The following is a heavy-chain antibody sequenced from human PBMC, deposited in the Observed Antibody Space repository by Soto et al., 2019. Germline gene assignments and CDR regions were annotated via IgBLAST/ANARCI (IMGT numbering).Heavy chain of an antibody. CDR2: IYYSGST. CDR1: GASITISSYY. D-gene: IGHD6-6*01. V-gene: IGHV4-39*01. Sequence: QLQLQESGPGLVKPPEPLSPPATVFGASITISSYYWGCIGQPPGKGLEWIGSIYYSGSTYYNPSLKSRVTISVDTSKNQFSLKLSSVTAADTAVYYCASFSSSSLWGQGTLVTVSS. CDR3: ASFSSSSL. J-gene: IGHJ4*02.